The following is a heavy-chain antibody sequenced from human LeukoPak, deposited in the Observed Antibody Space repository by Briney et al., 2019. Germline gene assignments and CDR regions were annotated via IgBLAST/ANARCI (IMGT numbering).Heavy chain of an antibody. Sequence: ASVKVSCKASGYTITSYAMHWVRQAPGQRLEWMGWINAGNGNTKYSQKFQGRVTITRDTSASTAYMELSSLRSEDTAVYYCARTAGTRFHYYYGMDVWGQGTTVTVSS. CDR3: ARTAGTRFHYYYGMDV. CDR2: INAGNGNT. V-gene: IGHV1-3*01. J-gene: IGHJ6*02. CDR1: GYTITSYA. D-gene: IGHD6-13*01.